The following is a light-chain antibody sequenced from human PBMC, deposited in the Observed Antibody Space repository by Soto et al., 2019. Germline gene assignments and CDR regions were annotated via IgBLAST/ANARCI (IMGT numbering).Light chain of an antibody. Sequence: QSALTQPPSVSGSPGQSVTISCTGTSTDFVSYNRVSWYQQPPGTAPKLMIHEVSKRPSGVPDRFSGSKSGNTASLTISGLQAEDEADYYCCSYAGSYVFGTGTKVTVL. J-gene: IGLJ1*01. V-gene: IGLV2-18*02. CDR3: CSYAGSYV. CDR2: EVS. CDR1: STDFVSYNR.